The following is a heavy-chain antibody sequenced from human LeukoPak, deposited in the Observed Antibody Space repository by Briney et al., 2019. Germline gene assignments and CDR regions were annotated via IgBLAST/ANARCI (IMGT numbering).Heavy chain of an antibody. J-gene: IGHJ4*02. CDR3: AHRLTAAAGTATGFDY. Sequence: SGPTLIQPTPTLTLTCTLSGVSLRTGGGGVGWIRQPPGKALEWLTLSYWDDDKRYSPSLKSRLTITKDTSKNQVVLTMTNMDPVDTATYHCAHRLTAAAGTATGFDYWGQGTLVTVSS. V-gene: IGHV2-5*02. CDR1: GVSLRTGGGG. CDR2: SYWDDDK. D-gene: IGHD6-13*01.